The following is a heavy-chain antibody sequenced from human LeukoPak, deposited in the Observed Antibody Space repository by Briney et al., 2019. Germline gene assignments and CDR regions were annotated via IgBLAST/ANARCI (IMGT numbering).Heavy chain of an antibody. CDR1: GFTFSNYW. D-gene: IGHD5-24*01. CDR3: ARGADGAFDY. V-gene: IGHV3-7*01. J-gene: IGHJ4*02. Sequence: GGSLRLSCAASGFTFSNYWMNWVRQAPGKGLEWVADIKQGGGETYNVDSVKGRFSISRDNAKNSLYLQMNSLRAEDTAVYYCARGADGAFDYWGQGIVVTVSP. CDR2: IKQGGGET.